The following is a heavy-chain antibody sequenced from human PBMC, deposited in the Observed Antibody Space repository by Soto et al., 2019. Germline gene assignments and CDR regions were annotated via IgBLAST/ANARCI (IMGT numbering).Heavy chain of an antibody. J-gene: IGHJ4*02. D-gene: IGHD6-19*01. CDR2: IYHSGST. CDR1: GGSISSGGSS. Sequence: SETLSLTCTVSGGSISSGGSSWSWIRQPPGKGMEWIGYIYHSGSTYYNPSLKSRVTISVDRSKNQFSLKLSSVTAADTAVYYCARAGDSSGPVALGYWGQGTLVTVSS. V-gene: IGHV4-30-2*01. CDR3: ARAGDSSGPVALGY.